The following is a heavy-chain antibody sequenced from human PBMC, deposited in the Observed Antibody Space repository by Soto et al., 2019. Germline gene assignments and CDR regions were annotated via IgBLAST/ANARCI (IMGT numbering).Heavy chain of an antibody. D-gene: IGHD3-9*01. CDR1: GFTFSSYA. CDR2: ISGSGGST. CDR3: ATSLQPILTGYFGFIVAQDY. Sequence: EVQLLESGGGLVQPGGSLRLSCAASGFTFSSYAMSWVRQAPGKGLEWVSAISGSGGSTYYADSVKGRFTISRDNSKNTLYLQMNSLRAEDTAVYYCATSLQPILTGYFGFIVAQDYWGQGTLVTVSS. J-gene: IGHJ4*02. V-gene: IGHV3-23*01.